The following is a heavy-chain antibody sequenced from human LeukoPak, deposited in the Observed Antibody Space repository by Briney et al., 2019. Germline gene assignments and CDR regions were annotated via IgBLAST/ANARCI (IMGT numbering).Heavy chain of an antibody. CDR2: LYSGGTT. J-gene: IGHJ4*02. D-gene: IGHD5-12*01. V-gene: IGHV3-53*01. CDR1: GFTVSSSY. CDR3: ATRKYSGYDLAN. Sequence: GGSLRLSCAASGFTVSSSYMGWVRQPPGKGLEYVSVLYSGGTTYFADSVKGRFTISRDNTKNTLYLQMNSLRAEDTAVYYCATRKYSGYDLANWGQGTLVTVSS.